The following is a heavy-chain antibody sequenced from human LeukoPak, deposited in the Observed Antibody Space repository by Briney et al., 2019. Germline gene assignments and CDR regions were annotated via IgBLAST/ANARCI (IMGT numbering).Heavy chain of an antibody. CDR1: GGSISSNYCF. J-gene: IGHJ2*01. CDR3: ARRRKAGWYFDL. V-gene: IGHV4-39*01. CDR2: VYYSGNA. Sequence: PSETLSLTCAVSGGSISSNYCFWDWIRQPPGKGLEWIGSVYYSGNAYYNPSLKSRVTISVDTSKNQFSLKLTSLTAADTAVYYCARRRKAGWYFDLWGRGTPVTVSS.